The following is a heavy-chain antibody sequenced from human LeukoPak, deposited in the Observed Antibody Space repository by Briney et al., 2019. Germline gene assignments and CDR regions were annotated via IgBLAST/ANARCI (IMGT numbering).Heavy chain of an antibody. V-gene: IGHV4-39*01. CDR3: ARQFYDILTGYPYYFDH. J-gene: IGHJ4*02. Sequence: PSETLSLACTVSGGSISNSSYYWGWIRQPPGKGLEWIGAIYYSGSTYFDPSLKSRVTMSADTSKNQFSLKLSSVTAADTAVYYCARQFYDILTGYPYYFDHWGQGTLVTVSS. D-gene: IGHD3-9*01. CDR1: GGSISNSSYY. CDR2: IYYSGST.